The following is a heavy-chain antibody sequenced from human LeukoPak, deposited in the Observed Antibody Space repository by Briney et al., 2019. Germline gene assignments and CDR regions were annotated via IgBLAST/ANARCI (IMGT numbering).Heavy chain of an antibody. V-gene: IGHV3-23*01. CDR2: ISGSAITT. CDR3: AKDQRFGDLDDY. J-gene: IGHJ4*02. D-gene: IGHD3-10*01. Sequence: GGSLRLSCATSGFTFINYAMSWVRQAPGKGLEWVSAISGSAITTYYADSVKGRFAISRGNSKNTLYLQMTSLRAEDTAVYYCAKDQRFGDLDDYRGQGTLVTVSS. CDR1: GFTFINYA.